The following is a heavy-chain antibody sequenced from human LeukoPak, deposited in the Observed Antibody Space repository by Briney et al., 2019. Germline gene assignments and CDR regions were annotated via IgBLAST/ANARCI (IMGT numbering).Heavy chain of an antibody. CDR3: ARVGIVVVVAALYFDY. CDR2: ISSSSSYI. V-gene: IGHV3-21*01. D-gene: IGHD2-15*01. Sequence: GGSLRLSCAASGFTVSSNYMNWVRQAPGKGLEWVSSISSSSSYIYYADSVKGRFTISRDNAKNSLYLQMNSLRAEDTAVYYCARVGIVVVVAALYFDYWGQGTLVTVSS. CDR1: GFTVSSNY. J-gene: IGHJ4*02.